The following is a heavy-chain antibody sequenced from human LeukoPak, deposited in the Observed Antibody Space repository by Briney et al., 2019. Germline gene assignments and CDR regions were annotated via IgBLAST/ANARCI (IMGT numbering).Heavy chain of an antibody. J-gene: IGHJ4*02. Sequence: ASVKVSCKASGYTFTSYEINWVRQATGQGLEWMGWMNPNSGNTGYAQKFQGRVTMTRNTSISTAYMELSSLRSEDTAVYYCARGGYSSSWYPYWGQGTLVTVSS. CDR3: ARGGYSSSWYPY. CDR2: MNPNSGNT. CDR1: GYTFTSYE. V-gene: IGHV1-8*01. D-gene: IGHD6-13*01.